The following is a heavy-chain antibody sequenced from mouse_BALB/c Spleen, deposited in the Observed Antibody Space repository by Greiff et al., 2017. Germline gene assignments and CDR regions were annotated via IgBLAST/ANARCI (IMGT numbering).Heavy chain of an antibody. D-gene: IGHD2-1*01. Sequence: VQLQQPGAELVRSGASVKLSCTASGFNIKDYYMHWVKQRPEQGLEWIGWIDPENGDTEYAPKFQGKATMTADTSSNTAYLQLSSLTSEDTAVYYCNAIYYGYAMDYWGQGTSVTVSS. J-gene: IGHJ4*01. CDR1: GFNIKDYY. CDR2: IDPENGDT. V-gene: IGHV14-4*02. CDR3: NAIYYGYAMDY.